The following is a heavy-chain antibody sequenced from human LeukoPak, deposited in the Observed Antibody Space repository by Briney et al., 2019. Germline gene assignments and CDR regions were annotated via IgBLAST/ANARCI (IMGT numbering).Heavy chain of an antibody. CDR2: INHSGST. V-gene: IGHV4-34*01. CDR1: GGSISSYY. J-gene: IGHJ5*02. D-gene: IGHD2-2*01. Sequence: TSETLSLTCTVSGGSISSYYWSWIRQPPGKGLEWIGEINHSGSTNYNPSLKSRVTISVDTSKNQFSLKLSSVTAADTAVYYCARVVSAMPNWFDPWGQGTLVTVSS. CDR3: ARVVSAMPNWFDP.